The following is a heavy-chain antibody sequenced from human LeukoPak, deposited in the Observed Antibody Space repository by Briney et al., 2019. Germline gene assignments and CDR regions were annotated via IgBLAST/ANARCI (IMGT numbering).Heavy chain of an antibody. Sequence: SETLSLTCTVSGGSISSYYWSWIRQPPGKGLEWIGYIYYSGSTNYNPSLKSRVTISADTSKNQFSLKLSSVTAADTAVYYCARGGGSYYDFDYWGQGTLVTVSS. D-gene: IGHD1-26*01. CDR1: GGSISSYY. CDR2: IYYSGST. V-gene: IGHV4-59*01. J-gene: IGHJ4*02. CDR3: ARGGGSYYDFDY.